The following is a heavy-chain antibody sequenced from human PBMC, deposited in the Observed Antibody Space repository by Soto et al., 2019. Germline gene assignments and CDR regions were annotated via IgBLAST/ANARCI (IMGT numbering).Heavy chain of an antibody. CDR3: AGVRGTDGWSNLPYDM. CDR1: GFTFSSYW. V-gene: IGHV3-7*04. J-gene: IGHJ3*02. CDR2: IKQDGSQK. Sequence: PGGSLRLSCTAPGFTFSSYWMDWVRQTPRKGLEWVATIKQDGSQKYYVDSVRGRFIISRDNAKNSLFLQMNSLRVEDTAVYLCAGVRGTDGWSNLPYDMGGKGTMVTVS. D-gene: IGHD6-19*01.